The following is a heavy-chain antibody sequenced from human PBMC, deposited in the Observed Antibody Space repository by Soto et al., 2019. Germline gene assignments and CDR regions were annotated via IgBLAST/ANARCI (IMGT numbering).Heavy chain of an antibody. J-gene: IGHJ4*02. V-gene: IGHV1-69*02. CDR1: GGTFSSYT. CDR3: ASAAAANSPIDY. CDR2: IIPILGIA. D-gene: IGHD6-13*01. Sequence: GASVKVSCKASGGTFSSYTISWVRQAPGQGLEWMGRIIPILGIANYAQKFQGRVTITADKSTSTAYMELSSLRSEDTAVYYCASAAAANSPIDYWGQGTLVTVSS.